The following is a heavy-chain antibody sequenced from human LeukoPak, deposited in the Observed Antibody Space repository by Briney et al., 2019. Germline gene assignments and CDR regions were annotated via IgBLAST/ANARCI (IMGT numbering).Heavy chain of an antibody. D-gene: IGHD3-10*01. Sequence: GGSLRLSCAASGFTFSSYWMSWVRQAPGKGLEWVANIKQDGSEKYYVDSVKGLFTISRDNAKNSLYLQMNSLRAEDTAVYYCARDFFGSGSYYFDYWGQGTLVTVSS. J-gene: IGHJ4*02. CDR3: ARDFFGSGSYYFDY. CDR2: IKQDGSEK. CDR1: GFTFSSYW. V-gene: IGHV3-7*01.